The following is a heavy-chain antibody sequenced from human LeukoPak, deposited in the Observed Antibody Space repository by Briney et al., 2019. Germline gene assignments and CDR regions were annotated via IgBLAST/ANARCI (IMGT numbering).Heavy chain of an antibody. CDR3: ARSAAAGRIVATFAY. CDR2: ISGSGGST. J-gene: IGHJ4*02. V-gene: IGHV3-23*01. D-gene: IGHD5-12*01. CDR1: GFTFSSYG. Sequence: GGSLRLSCAASGFTFSSYGMSWVRQAPGKGLEWVSAISGSGGSTYYADSVKGRFTISQDNSKNTLYLHMNSLRAEDTAVYYCARSAAAGRIVATFAYWGQGTLVTVSS.